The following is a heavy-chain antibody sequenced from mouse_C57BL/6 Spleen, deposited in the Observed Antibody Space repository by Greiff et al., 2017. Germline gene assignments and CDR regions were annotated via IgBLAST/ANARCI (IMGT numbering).Heavy chain of an antibody. J-gene: IGHJ2*01. CDR2: IDPETGGT. D-gene: IGHD2-2*01. V-gene: IGHV1-15*01. Sequence: VQVVESGAELVRPGASVTLSCKASGYTFTDYEMHWVKQTPVHGLEWIGAIDPETGGTAYNQKFKGKAILTADKSSSTAYMELRSLTSEDSAVYYCTRKDYGYDVPWDYWGQGTTLTVSS. CDR3: TRKDYGYDVPWDY. CDR1: GYTFTDYE.